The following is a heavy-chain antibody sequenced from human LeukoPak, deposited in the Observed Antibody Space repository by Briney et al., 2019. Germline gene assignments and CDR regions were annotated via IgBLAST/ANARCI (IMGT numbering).Heavy chain of an antibody. D-gene: IGHD1-26*01. CDR3: AKNNEVLISVRAINFDY. J-gene: IGHJ4*02. V-gene: IGHV3-23*01. Sequence: GGSLRLSCAASGFTFSSYAMSWVRQAPGKGLEWVSAISGSGGSTYYADSVKGRFTISRDNSKNTLYLQMNSLRAEDTAVYYCAKNNEVLISVRAINFDYWGQGTLVTVSS. CDR2: ISGSGGST. CDR1: GFTFSSYA.